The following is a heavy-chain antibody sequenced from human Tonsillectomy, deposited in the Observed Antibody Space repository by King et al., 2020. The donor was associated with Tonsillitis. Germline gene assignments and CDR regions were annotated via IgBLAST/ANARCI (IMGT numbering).Heavy chain of an antibody. CDR1: GFTFNDYG. V-gene: IGHV3-30*02. CDR2: IRADGSNK. CDR3: AKRHHDSSGYYSGFDS. J-gene: IGHJ4*02. D-gene: IGHD3-22*01. Sequence: VQLVESGGGVVQPGGSLRLSCAPSGFTFNDYGMSWLRQAPGKGLEWVAYIRADGSNKYYADSVTGRFTISKDNSRNTLYLQMNSLRTEDTAVYYCAKRHHDSSGYYSGFDSWGQGTLVTVSS.